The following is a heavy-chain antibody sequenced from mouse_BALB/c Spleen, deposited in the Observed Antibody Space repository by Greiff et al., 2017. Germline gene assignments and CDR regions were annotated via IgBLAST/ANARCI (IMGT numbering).Heavy chain of an antibody. CDR2: IWGDGST. V-gene: IGHV2-3*01. Sequence: VKLVESGGGLVQPGGSLKLSCAASGFTFSSYTMSWVRQPPGKGLEWLGVIWGDGSTNYHSALISRLSISKDNSKSQVFLKLNSLQTDDTATYYCAKGHYGYAMDYWGQGTSVTVSS. D-gene: IGHD1-2*01. J-gene: IGHJ4*01. CDR1: GFTFSSYT. CDR3: AKGHYGYAMDY.